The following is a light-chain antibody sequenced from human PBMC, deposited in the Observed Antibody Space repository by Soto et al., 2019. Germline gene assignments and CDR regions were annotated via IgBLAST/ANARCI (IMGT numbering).Light chain of an antibody. CDR3: QQRSTWPLT. V-gene: IGKV3-11*01. J-gene: IGKJ4*01. CDR2: DAS. CDR1: PSVSGY. Sequence: EIVLTQFPATLSLSPGERATLSCRASPSVSGYLGWYQQRPGQAPRLLIYDASNRATGVPARFSGSGSGIDFTLTISTLEPEDFALYYCQQRSTWPLTFGGGTRVEIK.